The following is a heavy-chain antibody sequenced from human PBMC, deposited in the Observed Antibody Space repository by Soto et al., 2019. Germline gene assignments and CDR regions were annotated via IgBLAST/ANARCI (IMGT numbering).Heavy chain of an antibody. V-gene: IGHV1-18*04. CDR1: GYTFTSYG. CDR3: ARDQWSGYYVPNTAWFDP. CDR2: ISAYNGNT. D-gene: IGHD3-3*01. Sequence: GASVKVSCKDSGYTFTSYGISWVRQAPGQGLEWMGWISAYNGNTNYAQKLQGRVTMTTDTSTSTAYMELRSLRSDDTAVYYCARDQWSGYYVPNTAWFDPWGQGTLVTVSS. J-gene: IGHJ5*02.